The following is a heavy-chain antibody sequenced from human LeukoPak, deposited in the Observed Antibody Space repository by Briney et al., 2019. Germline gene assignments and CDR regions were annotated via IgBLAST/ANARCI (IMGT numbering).Heavy chain of an antibody. CDR1: GGSISSGSYY. CDR2: INHSGST. V-gene: IGHV4-39*07. CDR3: ASGIAAAGTIDYYGMDV. Sequence: SQTLSLTCTVSGGSISSGSYYWSWIRQPPGKGLEWIGEINHSGSTNYNPSLKSRVTISVDTSKDQFSLKLSSVTAADTAVYYCASGIAAAGTIDYYGMDVWGKGTTVTVSS. D-gene: IGHD6-13*01. J-gene: IGHJ6*04.